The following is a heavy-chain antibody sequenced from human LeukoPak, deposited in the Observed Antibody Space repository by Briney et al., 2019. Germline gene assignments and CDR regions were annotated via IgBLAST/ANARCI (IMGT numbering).Heavy chain of an antibody. D-gene: IGHD3-9*01. V-gene: IGHV7-4-1*02. CDR1: GYTFRIYA. CDR3: ARDRGILPANYNPVWFDP. CDR2: ISANTGKP. J-gene: IGHJ5*02. Sequence: ASVKVSCTASGYTFRIYAMNWVRQAPGQGLEWMGKISANTGKPTYAQGFTGRFVFSLDTSVSTAYLQIRSLTAEDTAVYFCARDRGILPANYNPVWFDPWGQGTLVTVSS.